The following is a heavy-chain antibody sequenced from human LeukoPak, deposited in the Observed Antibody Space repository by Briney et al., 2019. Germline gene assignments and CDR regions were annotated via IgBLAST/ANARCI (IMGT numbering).Heavy chain of an antibody. CDR2: ISYDGSNK. J-gene: IGHJ4*02. CDR3: ASARSLYGYSGYDEPYFDG. V-gene: IGHV3-30*03. Sequence: GGSLRLSCAASGFPFSSYGIHWVRQAPGKGLEWVALISYDGSNKYYADSVKGRFSISRDNSKNTLYLQMNSLRAEDTAVYYCASARSLYGYSGYDEPYFDGWGQGTLVTVSS. CDR1: GFPFSSYG. D-gene: IGHD5-12*01.